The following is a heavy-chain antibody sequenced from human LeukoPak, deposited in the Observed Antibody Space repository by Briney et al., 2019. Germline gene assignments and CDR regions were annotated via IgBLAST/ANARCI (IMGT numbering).Heavy chain of an antibody. D-gene: IGHD3-22*01. CDR1: GGSISSYY. Sequence: SETLSLTCTVSGGSISSYYWSWIRQPPGEGLEWIGYIYYSGSTYYNPSLKSRVTISVDTSKNQFSLKLSSVTAADTAVYYCARVGGYYPRNIDYWGQGTLVTVSS. CDR2: IYYSGST. J-gene: IGHJ4*02. CDR3: ARVGGYYPRNIDY. V-gene: IGHV4-59*12.